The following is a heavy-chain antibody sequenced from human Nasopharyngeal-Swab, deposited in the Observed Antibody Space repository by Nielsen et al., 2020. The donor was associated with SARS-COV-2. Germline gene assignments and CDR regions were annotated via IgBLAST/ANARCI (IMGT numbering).Heavy chain of an antibody. D-gene: IGHD6-19*01. CDR1: GGSISSYY. V-gene: IGHV4-59*12. CDR2: IYYSGST. Sequence: SETLSLTCTVSGGSISSYYWSWIRQPPGKGLEWIGYIYYSGSTNYNPSLKSRVTISVDTSKNQFSLKLSSVTAADMAVYYCARGRYRGAVAGKGRGMDVWGKGTTVTVSS. CDR3: ARGRYRGAVAGKGRGMDV. J-gene: IGHJ6*04.